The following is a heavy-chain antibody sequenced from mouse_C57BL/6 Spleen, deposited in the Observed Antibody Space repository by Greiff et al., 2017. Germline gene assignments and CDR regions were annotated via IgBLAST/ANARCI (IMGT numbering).Heavy chain of an antibody. V-gene: IGHV2-2*01. CDR1: GFSLTSYG. Sequence: QVQLQQPGPGLVQPSQSLSITCTVSGFSLTSYGVHWVRQSPGKGLEWLGVIWSGGSTDYNAAFISRLSISKDNSKSQVFFKMNSLQADDTAVYYCARTLYGSSPFDVWGTGTTVTVSA. D-gene: IGHD1-1*01. CDR2: IWSGGST. J-gene: IGHJ1*03. CDR3: ARTLYGSSPFDV.